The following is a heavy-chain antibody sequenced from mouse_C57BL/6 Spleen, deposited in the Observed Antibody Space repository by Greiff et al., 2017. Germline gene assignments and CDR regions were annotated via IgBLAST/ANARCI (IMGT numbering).Heavy chain of an antibody. CDR2: INPGSGGT. CDR3: ARDFDY. Sequence: VMLVESGAELVRPGTSVKVSCKASGYAFTNYLIEWVKQRPGQGLEWIGVINPGSGGTNYNEKFKGKATLTAEKSSSTAYMQLSSLTSEDSAVYFCARDFDYWGQGTTLTVSS. CDR1: GYAFTNYL. J-gene: IGHJ2*01. V-gene: IGHV1-54*01.